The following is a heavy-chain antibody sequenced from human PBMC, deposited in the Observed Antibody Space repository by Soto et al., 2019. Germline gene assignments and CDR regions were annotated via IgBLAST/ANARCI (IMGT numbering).Heavy chain of an antibody. CDR3: TKDTFGAWDS. V-gene: IGHV3-74*01. Sequence: EAQLVESGGGLVQPGGSLTLSCTASEITLNIYCMHWIRQAPGKGLVWVSRINPESTTLTYADSVTGRFTISRDSATNTLYLPMNGLSAEDTAIYYCTKDTFGAWDSWCQGTLVTVSS. CDR2: INPESTTL. CDR1: EITLNIYC. D-gene: IGHD3-10*01. J-gene: IGHJ4*02.